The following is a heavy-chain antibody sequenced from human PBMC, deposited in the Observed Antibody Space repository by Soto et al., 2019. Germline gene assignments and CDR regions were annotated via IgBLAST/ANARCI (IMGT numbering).Heavy chain of an antibody. Sequence: AASVKVSCKASGYTFTSYDINWVRQATGQGLEWMGWMNPNSGNTGYAQKFQGRVTMTRNTSISTAYMELSSLRSEDTAVYYCARVRITIFGVVIYAFDIWGQGTMVTVSS. J-gene: IGHJ3*02. CDR2: MNPNSGNT. V-gene: IGHV1-8*01. CDR1: GYTFTSYD. D-gene: IGHD3-3*01. CDR3: ARVRITIFGVVIYAFDI.